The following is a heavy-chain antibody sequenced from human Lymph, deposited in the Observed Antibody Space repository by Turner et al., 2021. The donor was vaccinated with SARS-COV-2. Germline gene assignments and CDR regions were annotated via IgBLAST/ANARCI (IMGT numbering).Heavy chain of an antibody. V-gene: IGHV1-69*10. D-gene: IGHD1-26*01. CDR1: GGTFSTYV. CDR3: ARRHSGNYDAFDI. CDR2: IIPILGIA. Sequence: QVQLVQSGAEVTKPGSSVKVSCKASGGTFSTYVISWVRQAPGQGLEWMGGIIPILGIANYAQKFQGRVTITADQSTSTAYMELSSLRSEDTAVYHCARRHSGNYDAFDIWGQGTMVTVSS. J-gene: IGHJ3*02.